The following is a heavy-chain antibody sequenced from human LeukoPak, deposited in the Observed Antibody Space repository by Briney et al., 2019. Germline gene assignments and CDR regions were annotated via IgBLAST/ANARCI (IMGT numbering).Heavy chain of an antibody. CDR2: ISSDGNDK. CDR1: GVTFRSYG. V-gene: IGHV3-30*03. CDR3: TTKVIRGNSGDDYDD. J-gene: IGHJ4*02. D-gene: IGHD5-12*01. Sequence: PGGSLRLSCAASGVTFRSYGMHWVRQGPGKGLEWVALISSDGNDKLYGDSVRGRFTISRDDSKSTLYLQMNSLRAEDTAVYYCTTKVIRGNSGDDYDDWGQGTLVTVSS.